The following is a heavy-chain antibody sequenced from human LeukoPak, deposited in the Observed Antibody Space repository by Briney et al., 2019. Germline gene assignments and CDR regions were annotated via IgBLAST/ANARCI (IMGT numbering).Heavy chain of an antibody. CDR3: ARDQNYYGSGSYTDAFDI. D-gene: IGHD3-10*01. CDR2: IYHSGST. J-gene: IGHJ3*02. Sequence: SETLSLTCTVSGYSISSGYYWGWIRQPPGKGLEWIGSIYHSGSTYYNPSLKSRVTISVDTSKNQFSLKLSSVTAADTAVYYCARDQNYYGSGSYTDAFDIWGQGTMVTVSS. CDR1: GYSISSGYY. V-gene: IGHV4-38-2*02.